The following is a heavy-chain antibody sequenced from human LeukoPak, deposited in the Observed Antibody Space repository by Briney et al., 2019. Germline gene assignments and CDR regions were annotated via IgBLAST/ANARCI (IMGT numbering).Heavy chain of an antibody. D-gene: IGHD2-15*01. CDR3: ARGCRRISHVVVVAAIPWDYYYYMDV. CDR1: GYTFTGYY. Sequence: ASVKVSCKASGYTFTGYYMHWVRQATGQGLEWMGWMNPNSGNTGYAQKFQGRVTITRNTSISTAYMELSSLRSEDTAVYYCARGCRRISHVVVVAAIPWDYYYYMDVWGKGTTVTVSS. V-gene: IGHV1-8*03. CDR2: MNPNSGNT. J-gene: IGHJ6*03.